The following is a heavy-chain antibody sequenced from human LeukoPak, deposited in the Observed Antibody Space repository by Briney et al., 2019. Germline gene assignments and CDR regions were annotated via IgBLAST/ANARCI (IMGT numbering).Heavy chain of an antibody. Sequence: ASVKVSCKPSGYTFSDYYMHWVRQAPGQGLEWMGYIYPKSGDTNYEKKFQGRVTMTGDTSMNTVYMELTRLRSDDTAVYYCARDEAADGTNALDIWGQGTVVTVSS. D-gene: IGHD6-13*01. J-gene: IGHJ3*02. V-gene: IGHV1-2*02. CDR2: IYPKSGDT. CDR1: GYTFSDYY. CDR3: ARDEAADGTNALDI.